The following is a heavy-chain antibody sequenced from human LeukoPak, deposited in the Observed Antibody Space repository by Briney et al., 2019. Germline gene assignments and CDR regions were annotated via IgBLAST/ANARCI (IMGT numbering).Heavy chain of an antibody. CDR2: IWYDGSNK. V-gene: IGHV3-33*01. D-gene: IGHD5-18*01. J-gene: IGHJ4*02. CDR3: AREIMDTAMVNDY. Sequence: PGGSLRLSCAASGFTFSSYGMHWVRQAPGKGLEWVAVIWYDGSNKYYADSVKGRSTISRDNSKNTLYLQMNSLRAEDTAVYYCAREIMDTAMVNDYWGQGTLVTVSS. CDR1: GFTFSSYG.